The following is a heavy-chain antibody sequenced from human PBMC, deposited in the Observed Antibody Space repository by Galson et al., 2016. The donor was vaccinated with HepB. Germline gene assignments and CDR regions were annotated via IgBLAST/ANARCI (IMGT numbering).Heavy chain of an antibody. J-gene: IGHJ4*02. CDR2: IDWEDDK. CDR3: VRTALTEELDHAPFDS. D-gene: IGHD1-7*01. Sequence: PALVKPTQTLTLTCTFSGFSLTTSGMCVGWIRQPPGKALEWLALIDWEDDKYYSTSLKTRLTISKDTSKNQVVLTMTNMDPVDTATYYCVRTALTEELDHAPFDSWGQGALVTVSS. V-gene: IGHV2-70*01. CDR1: GFSLTTSGMC.